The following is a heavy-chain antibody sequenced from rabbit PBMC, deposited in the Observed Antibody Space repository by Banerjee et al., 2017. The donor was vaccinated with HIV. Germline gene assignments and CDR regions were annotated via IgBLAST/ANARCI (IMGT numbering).Heavy chain of an antibody. CDR1: GFSFSVKYV. D-gene: IGHD7-1*01. Sequence: QEQLEESGGDLVKPEGSLTLTCTASGFSFSVKYVMCWVRQAPGKGLEWIACINTSSGNTVYANWAKGRFTISKTSSTTVTLQMTSLTAADTATYFCARSYAGYTDTSLHLWGPGTLVTVS. CDR3: ARSYAGYTDTSLHL. V-gene: IGHV1S45*01. J-gene: IGHJ4*01. CDR2: INTSSGNT.